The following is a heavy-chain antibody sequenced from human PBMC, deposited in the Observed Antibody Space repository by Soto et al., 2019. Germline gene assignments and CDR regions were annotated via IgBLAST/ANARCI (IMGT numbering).Heavy chain of an antibody. Sequence: PGESLKISCKGSGYSFNSYWISWVRQMPGKGLEWMGRIDPSDSYTNYSPSFQGHVTLSADKSISTAYLQWSSLKASDTAMYYCARNSGVVVAAVYGMDVWGQGTTVTASS. V-gene: IGHV5-10-1*01. CDR3: ARNSGVVVAAVYGMDV. CDR2: IDPSDSYT. D-gene: IGHD2-15*01. CDR1: GYSFNSYW. J-gene: IGHJ6*02.